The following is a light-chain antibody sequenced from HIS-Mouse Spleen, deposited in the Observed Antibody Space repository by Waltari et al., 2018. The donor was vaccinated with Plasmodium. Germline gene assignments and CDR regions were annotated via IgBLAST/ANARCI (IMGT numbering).Light chain of an antibody. Sequence: EIVMTQSPATLSVSPGERASQSVSSNLAWYQQKPGQAPRLLIYGASTRATGIPARFSGRGSGTEFTLTISSLQSEDFAVYYCQQYNNWSFTFGPGTKVDIK. CDR1: QSVSSN. J-gene: IGKJ3*01. CDR2: GAS. CDR3: QQYNNWSFT. V-gene: IGKV3-15*01.